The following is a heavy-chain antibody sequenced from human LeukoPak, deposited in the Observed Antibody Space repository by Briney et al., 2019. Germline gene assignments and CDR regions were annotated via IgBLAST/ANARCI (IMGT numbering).Heavy chain of an antibody. Sequence: GGSLRLSCAASGFPFDDYGMSWVRQAPGKGLEWVSGINWNGDSTGCADSVKGRFTISRDNAKKSLYLQMNSLRAEDTALYYCARAVYCSSTSCSYLYWGQGTLVTVSS. CDR2: INWNGDST. J-gene: IGHJ4*02. V-gene: IGHV3-20*04. CDR1: GFPFDDYG. D-gene: IGHD2-2*01. CDR3: ARAVYCSSTSCSYLY.